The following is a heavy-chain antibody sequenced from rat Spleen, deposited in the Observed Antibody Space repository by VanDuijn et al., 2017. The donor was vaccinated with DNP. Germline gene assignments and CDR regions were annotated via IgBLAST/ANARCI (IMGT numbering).Heavy chain of an antibody. V-gene: IGHV5-20*01. CDR3: ATGTIAATGDY. D-gene: IGHD1-2*01. Sequence: EVQVVESGGGLVQPGRSLKLSCAASGFTFSDFYMAWARQAPTRGLEWVASICYDGGITYYRDSVKGRFTSSRDNAKSTLYLQMDSLRSEDTATYYCATGTIAATGDYWGQGVMVTVSS. CDR2: ICYDGGIT. CDR1: GFTFSDFY. J-gene: IGHJ2*01.